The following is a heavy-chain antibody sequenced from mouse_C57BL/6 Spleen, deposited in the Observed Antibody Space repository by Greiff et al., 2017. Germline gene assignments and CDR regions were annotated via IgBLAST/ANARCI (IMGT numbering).Heavy chain of an antibody. D-gene: IGHD4-1*01. J-gene: IGHJ1*03. Sequence: VQLQQSGPELVKPGASVKISCKASGYSFTSYYIHWVKQRPGQGLEWIGWIYPGSGNTKYNEKFKGKATLTADTSSSTAYMQLSSLTSEDSAVYYCARPNFYGDWYFDVWGTGTTVTVSS. CDR3: ARPNFYGDWYFDV. V-gene: IGHV1-66*01. CDR1: GYSFTSYY. CDR2: IYPGSGNT.